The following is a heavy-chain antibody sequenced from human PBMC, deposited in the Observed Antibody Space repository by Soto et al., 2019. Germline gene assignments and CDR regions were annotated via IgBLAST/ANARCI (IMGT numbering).Heavy chain of an antibody. CDR3: ANYYDSRGYYYYYGMDV. CDR1: GFTFSSYA. D-gene: IGHD3-22*01. CDR2: ISGSGGST. Sequence: GGSLRLSCAASGFTFSSYAMSWVRQAPGKGLEWVSAISGSGGSTYYADSVKGRFTISRDNSKNTLYLQMNSLRAEDTAVYYCANYYDSRGYYYYYGMDVWGQGTTVTVSS. J-gene: IGHJ6*02. V-gene: IGHV3-23*01.